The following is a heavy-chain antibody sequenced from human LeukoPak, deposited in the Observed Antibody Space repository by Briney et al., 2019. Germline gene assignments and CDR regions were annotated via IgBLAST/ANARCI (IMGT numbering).Heavy chain of an antibody. CDR3: ARADPRSGSGSYYTQVFDY. D-gene: IGHD3-10*01. V-gene: IGHV1-46*01. CDR2: INPSGGST. Sequence: ASVKVSCKASGYTFTSYYMHRVRQAPGQGLEWMGIINPSGGSTSYAQKFQGRVTMTRDMSTSTVYMELSSLRSEDTAVYYCARADPRSGSGSYYTQVFDYWGQGTLVTVSS. J-gene: IGHJ4*02. CDR1: GYTFTSYY.